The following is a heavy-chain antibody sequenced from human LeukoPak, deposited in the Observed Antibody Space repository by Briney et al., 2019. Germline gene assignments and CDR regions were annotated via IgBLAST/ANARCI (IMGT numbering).Heavy chain of an antibody. D-gene: IGHD3-9*01. CDR3: ASPSYDILTGFFQSAFDI. V-gene: IGHV4-39*01. J-gene: IGHJ3*02. CDR1: GDSIIGYY. Sequence: SETLSLTCSVSGDSIIGYYWGWIRQPPEKGLEWIGNIYYTGNTYYNSSLKSRVTISVDTSKNQFSLKLSSVTAADTAVYYCASPSYDILTGFFQSAFDIWGQGTMVTVSS. CDR2: IYYTGNT.